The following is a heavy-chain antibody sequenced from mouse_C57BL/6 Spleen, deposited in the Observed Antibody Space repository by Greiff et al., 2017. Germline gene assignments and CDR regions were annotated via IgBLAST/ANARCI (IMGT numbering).Heavy chain of an antibody. CDR1: GYSITSGYY. J-gene: IGHJ4*01. Sequence: EVQLQQSGPGLVKPSQSLSLTCSVTGYSITSGYYWNWIRQFPGNKLEWMGYISYDGSNNYNPSLKNRISITRDTSKNQFVLKLNSVTTEDTATYYCARDDGAMDYGGQGTSVTVSS. V-gene: IGHV3-6*01. D-gene: IGHD2-3*01. CDR3: ARDDGAMDY. CDR2: ISYDGSN.